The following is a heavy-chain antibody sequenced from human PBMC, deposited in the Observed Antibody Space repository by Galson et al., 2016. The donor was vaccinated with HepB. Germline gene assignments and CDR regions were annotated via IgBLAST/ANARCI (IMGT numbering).Heavy chain of an antibody. D-gene: IGHD3-9*01. CDR1: GFIFSNFA. CDR2: VTGRGVST. Sequence: SLRLSCAASGFIFSNFALNWVRQAPGKGLVRVSRVTGRGVSTFYANSVKGRFTISRDNDKNTLYLQMDSLRAEDTAVYYCAKDEPPAISWGQGTLVTVSS. CDR3: AKDEPPAIS. J-gene: IGHJ4*02. V-gene: IGHV3-23*01.